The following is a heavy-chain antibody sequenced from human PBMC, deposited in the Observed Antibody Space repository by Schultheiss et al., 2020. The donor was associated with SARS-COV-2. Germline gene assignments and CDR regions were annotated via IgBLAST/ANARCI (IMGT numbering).Heavy chain of an antibody. D-gene: IGHD3-22*01. V-gene: IGHV2-70*12. J-gene: IGHJ4*02. CDR3: AHAFCDSSGYYYMFDY. CDR1: GFSLSNARMG. Sequence: SGPTLVKPTETLTLTCTVSGFSLSNARMGVSWIRQPPGKALEWLALIDWDDDKFYSTSLKTRLTISKDTSKNQVVLTMTNIDPVDTATYYCAHAFCDSSGYYYMFDYWGQGTLVTVSS. CDR2: IDWDDDK.